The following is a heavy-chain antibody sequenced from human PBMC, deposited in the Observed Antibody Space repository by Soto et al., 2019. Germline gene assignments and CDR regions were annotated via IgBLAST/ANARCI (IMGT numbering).Heavy chain of an antibody. J-gene: IGHJ5*02. Sequence: QVQLQESGPGLVKPSQTLSLICTVSGDSIRNGFYYWSWIRQHPWKGLEWIGNIYYVGSTSYNPSLKSRVTISIDRSKNQFSLTLNSVTAADTAVYYCAKNETTRPWFNPWGQGTLVIVSS. CDR3: AKNETTRPWFNP. D-gene: IGHD1-1*01. CDR1: GDSIRNGFYY. V-gene: IGHV4-31*03. CDR2: IYYVGST.